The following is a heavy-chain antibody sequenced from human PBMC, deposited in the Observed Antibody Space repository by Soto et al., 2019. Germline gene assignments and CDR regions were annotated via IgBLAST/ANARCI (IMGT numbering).Heavy chain of an antibody. CDR3: ARGSGSYYAY. Sequence: SETLSLTCTVSGASVSSGNYYWSWIRQPPGKGLECIGYISYSGSTNYNPSLKSRVTISIDTSKNQFSLKLSYVTAADTAVYYCARGSGSYYAYWGQGTLVTVSS. CDR1: GASVSSGNYY. D-gene: IGHD1-26*01. J-gene: IGHJ4*02. CDR2: ISYSGST. V-gene: IGHV4-61*01.